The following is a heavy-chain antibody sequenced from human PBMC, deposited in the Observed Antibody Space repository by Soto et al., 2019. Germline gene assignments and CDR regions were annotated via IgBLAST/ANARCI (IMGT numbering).Heavy chain of an antibody. CDR1: GGTFTSDT. V-gene: IGHV1-69*08. J-gene: IGHJ6*03. D-gene: IGHD3-10*01. CDR2: IIPILGAG. Sequence: QVQLVPSGPEVKKSESSVKVSCKLSGGTFTSDTISWLRRAPGHGLEWMGRIIPILGAGNYAQKFQGRITITEDKSTNTGYMEWSSLTSEDTAIYYCGREEGCYNMGTFPVYYMVVRGNGTTVTVSS. CDR3: GREEGCYNMGTFPVYYMVV.